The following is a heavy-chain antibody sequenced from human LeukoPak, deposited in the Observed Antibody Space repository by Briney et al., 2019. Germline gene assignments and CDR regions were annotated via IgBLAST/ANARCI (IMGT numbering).Heavy chain of an antibody. V-gene: IGHV3-9*01. Sequence: GGSLRLSCAASGFTFDDYAMHWVRQAPGKGLEWVSGISWNSGSIAYADSVKGRFTISRDNAKNSLYLQMNSLRAEDTALYYCAKGVRITMVRGAFDIWGQGTMVTVSS. CDR1: GFTFDDYA. J-gene: IGHJ3*02. D-gene: IGHD3-10*01. CDR3: AKGVRITMVRGAFDI. CDR2: ISWNSGSI.